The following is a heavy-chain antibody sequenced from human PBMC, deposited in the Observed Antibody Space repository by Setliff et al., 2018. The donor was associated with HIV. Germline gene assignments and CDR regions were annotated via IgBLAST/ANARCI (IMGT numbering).Heavy chain of an antibody. J-gene: IGHJ4*02. V-gene: IGHV4-34*01. D-gene: IGHD3-3*01. CDR1: GGSFSNYY. Sequence: PSETLSLTCALYGGSFSNYYWSWIRHTPGRGLEWIAEINQNGRTNYNPSLKSRVLVSLDTSKNQCSLHLGSLTAADTAVYFCARGKSITSAWYGGYYFDYWGQGTTVTVSS. CDR2: INQNGRT. CDR3: ARGKSITSAWYGGYYFDY.